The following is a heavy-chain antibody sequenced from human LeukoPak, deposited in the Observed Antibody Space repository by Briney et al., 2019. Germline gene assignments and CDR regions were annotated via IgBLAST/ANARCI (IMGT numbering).Heavy chain of an antibody. D-gene: IGHD3-22*01. CDR2: INHSGST. CDR3: ARAANYYDSSGYYYGFDY. J-gene: IGHJ4*02. V-gene: IGHV4-34*01. CDR1: GGSFSGYY. Sequence: SETLSLTCAVYGGSFSGYYWSWIRQPPGKGLEWIGEINHSGSTIYNPSLKSRVTISVDTSKNQFSLKLSSVTAADTAVYYCARAANYYDSSGYYYGFDYWGQGTLVTVSS.